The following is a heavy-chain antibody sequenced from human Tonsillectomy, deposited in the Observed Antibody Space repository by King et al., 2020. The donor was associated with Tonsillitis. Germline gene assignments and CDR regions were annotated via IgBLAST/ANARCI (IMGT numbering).Heavy chain of an antibody. V-gene: IGHV3-23*04. Sequence: VQLVESGGGLVQPGGTLRISCEASGFTFSSYAMSWVRQAPGEGLEWVSTVRGSGGSTYYADPVKGRFTVSRDNSKNTLYLLMNSLRAEDTAVYYCAKHSCSGGTCTCDYWGQGILVTVSS. CDR2: VRGSGGST. CDR1: GFTFSSYA. D-gene: IGHD2-15*01. CDR3: AKHSCSGGTCTCDY. J-gene: IGHJ4*02.